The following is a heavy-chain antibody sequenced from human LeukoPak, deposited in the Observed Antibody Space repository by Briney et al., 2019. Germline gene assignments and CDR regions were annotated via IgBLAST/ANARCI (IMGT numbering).Heavy chain of an antibody. CDR2: ISSSGSTI. CDR3: ARATGLVGATSYYDMDV. V-gene: IGHV3-11*01. D-gene: IGHD1-26*01. J-gene: IGHJ6*02. Sequence: GGSLRLSCAASGFTFSDYYMSWIRQAPGKGLELDSYISSSGSTIYYADSVKGRFTISRDNAKNSLYLQMNSLRAEDTAVYYCARATGLVGATSYYDMDVWGQGNTVTVSS. CDR1: GFTFSDYY.